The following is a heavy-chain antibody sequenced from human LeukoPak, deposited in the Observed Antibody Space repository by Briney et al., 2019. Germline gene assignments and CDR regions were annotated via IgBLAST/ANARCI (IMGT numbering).Heavy chain of an antibody. CDR2: IKQDGSEK. CDR3: ARERNSYYYYYMDV. Sequence: GGSLRLSCTASGFTFGDYAMSWVRQAPGKGLEWVANIKQDGSEKYYVDSVKGRFTISRDSARNSLYLQMNSLRAEDTAVYYCARERNSYYYYYMDVWGKGTTVTISS. D-gene: IGHD1-7*01. V-gene: IGHV3-7*01. CDR1: GFTFGDYA. J-gene: IGHJ6*03.